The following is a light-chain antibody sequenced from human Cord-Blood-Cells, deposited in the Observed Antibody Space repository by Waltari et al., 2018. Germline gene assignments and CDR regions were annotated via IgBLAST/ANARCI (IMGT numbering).Light chain of an antibody. CDR2: DAS. CDR1: QRVSSSY. J-gene: IGKJ2*01. CDR3: QQYGSSPYT. V-gene: IGKV3D-20*01. Sequence: EIVLTQSPATLSLSPGERATLSCGASQRVSSSYLAWYQQKPGLAPRLLIYDASSRATGIPDRFSGSGSGTDFTLTISRLEPEDFAVYYCQQYGSSPYTVGQGTKLEIK.